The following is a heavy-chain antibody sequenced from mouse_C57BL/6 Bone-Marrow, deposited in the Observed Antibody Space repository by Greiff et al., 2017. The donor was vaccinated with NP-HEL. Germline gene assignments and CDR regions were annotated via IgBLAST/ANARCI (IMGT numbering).Heavy chain of an antibody. CDR3: ARTGTVRGYFDV. Sequence: VKLQESDAELVKPGASVKISCKVSGYTFTDHTIHWMKQRPEQGLEWIGYIYPRDGSTKYNEKFKGKATLTADKSSSTAYMQLNSLTSEDSAVYFCARTGTVRGYFDVWGTGTTVTVSS. V-gene: IGHV1-78*01. D-gene: IGHD4-1*01. J-gene: IGHJ1*03. CDR1: GYTFTDHT. CDR2: IYPRDGST.